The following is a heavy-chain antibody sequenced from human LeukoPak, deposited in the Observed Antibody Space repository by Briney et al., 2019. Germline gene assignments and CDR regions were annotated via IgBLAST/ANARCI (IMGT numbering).Heavy chain of an antibody. CDR2: IKVDGSEK. J-gene: IGHJ4*02. D-gene: IGHD6-19*01. V-gene: IGHV3-7*01. CDR1: GFTFSNHW. CDR3: ARGLQWLVHDY. Sequence: GGSLRLSCAASGFTFSNHWMSWLRQAPGKGLEWVANIKVDGSEKYYVDSVKGRFTISRDNAKNSLYLQMNSLRADDTAMHYCARGLQWLVHDYWGQGTLVTVSS.